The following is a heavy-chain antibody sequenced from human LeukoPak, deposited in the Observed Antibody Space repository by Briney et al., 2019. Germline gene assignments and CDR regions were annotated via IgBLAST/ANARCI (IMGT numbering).Heavy chain of an antibody. CDR1: GYSFTFYW. V-gene: IGHV5-51*01. J-gene: IGHJ6*03. CDR2: IYPGDSDT. D-gene: IGHD2/OR15-2a*01. Sequence: GESLKISCKGSGYSFTFYWIGWVRQMPGKGLEWMGIIYPGDSDTRYSPSFQGQVTISADKSISTAYLQWSSLKASDTAMYYCARTTFSPDYYYYYMDVWGKGTTVTISS. CDR3: ARTTFSPDYYYYYMDV.